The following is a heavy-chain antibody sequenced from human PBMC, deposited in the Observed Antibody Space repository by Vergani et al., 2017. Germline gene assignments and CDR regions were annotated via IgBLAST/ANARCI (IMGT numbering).Heavy chain of an antibody. J-gene: IGHJ5*02. V-gene: IGHV4-38-2*01. CDR2: IYHSGIT. D-gene: IGHD6-13*01. CDR3: ARSRQQLVRGYNWFDP. CDR1: GYSISSGYY. Sequence: QVQLQESGPGLVKPSETLSLTCAVSGYSISSGYYWGWIRQPPGKGLEWIGSIYHSGITYYNPSLKSRVTISVDTSKNQFSLKLSSVTAADTAVYYCARSRQQLVRGYNWFDPWGQGTLVTVSS.